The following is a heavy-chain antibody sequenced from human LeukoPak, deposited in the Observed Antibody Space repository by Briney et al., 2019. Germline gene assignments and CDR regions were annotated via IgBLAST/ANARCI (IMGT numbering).Heavy chain of an antibody. Sequence: PSETLSLTCTVSGYSISSSSYYWGWIRQPPGKGLEWVGSIYYSGSTYYNPSLKSRVTISVDTSKNQFSLKLSSVTAADTAVYYCARDLNPYYDILTGYILSGMDVWGQGTTVTVSS. J-gene: IGHJ6*02. D-gene: IGHD3-9*01. CDR1: GYSISSSSYY. CDR2: IYYSGST. CDR3: ARDLNPYYDILTGYILSGMDV. V-gene: IGHV4-39*07.